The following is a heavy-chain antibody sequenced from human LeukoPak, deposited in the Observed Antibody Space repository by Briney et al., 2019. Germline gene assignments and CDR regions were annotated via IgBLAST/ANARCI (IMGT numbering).Heavy chain of an antibody. CDR3: ARSVTSSSSWYWSDP. Sequence: SVKVSCKASGGTFSSYAISWVRQAPGQGLEWMGGIIPIFGTANYAQKFQGRVTITADESTSTAYMELSSLRSEDTAVYYCARSVTSSSSWYWSDPWGQGTLVTVSS. V-gene: IGHV1-69*01. CDR2: IIPIFGTA. J-gene: IGHJ5*02. D-gene: IGHD6-13*01. CDR1: GGTFSSYA.